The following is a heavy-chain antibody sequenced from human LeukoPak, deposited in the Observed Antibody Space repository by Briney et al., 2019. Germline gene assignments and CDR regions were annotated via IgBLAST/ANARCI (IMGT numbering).Heavy chain of an antibody. J-gene: IGHJ4*02. CDR3: ARGLGGSYNYYFGY. V-gene: IGHV1-2*02. CDR2: INPNSGGT. Sequence: ASVKVSCKASGYTFTGYYMHWVRQAPGQGLEWMGWINPNSGGTNYAQKFQVRGTMTRDTSISTAYMELSRLRSDDTAVYYCARGLGGSYNYYFGYWGQGTLVTVSS. D-gene: IGHD1-26*01. CDR1: GYTFTGYY.